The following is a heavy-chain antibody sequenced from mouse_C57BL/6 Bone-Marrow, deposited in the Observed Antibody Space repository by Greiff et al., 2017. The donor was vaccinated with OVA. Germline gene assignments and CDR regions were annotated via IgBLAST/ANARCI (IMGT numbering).Heavy chain of an antibody. J-gene: IGHJ3*01. CDR2: IDPENGDT. V-gene: IGHV14-4*01. Sequence: VQLQQSGAELVRPGASVKLSCTASGFNIKDDYMHWVKQRPEQGLEWIGWIDPENGDTEYASKFQGKATITADTSSNTAYLQLSSLTSEDTAVDYCTLYRFAYWGRGTLVTVSA. D-gene: IGHD2-1*01. CDR3: TLYRFAY. CDR1: GFNIKDDY.